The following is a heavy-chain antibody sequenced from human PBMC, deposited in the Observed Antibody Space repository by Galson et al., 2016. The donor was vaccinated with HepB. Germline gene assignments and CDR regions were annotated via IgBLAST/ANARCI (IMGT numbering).Heavy chain of an antibody. CDR2: IYPGDSDT. D-gene: IGHD2-2*01. V-gene: IGHV5-51*01. CDR1: GYIFTTYW. Sequence: QSGAEVKKPGESLKISCKVSGYIFTTYWIGWVRQMPGKGLEWMGIIYPGDSDTRYSPSFKGQVTISADKSISTAYLQWSSLKASDSAMYYCARRYCNSTNGDLFDYWGQGTLVTVSS. J-gene: IGHJ4*02. CDR3: ARRYCNSTNGDLFDY.